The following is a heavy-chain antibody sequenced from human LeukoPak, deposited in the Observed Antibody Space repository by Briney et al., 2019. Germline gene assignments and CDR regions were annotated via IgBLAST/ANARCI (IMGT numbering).Heavy chain of an antibody. D-gene: IGHD6-13*01. J-gene: IGHJ4*02. CDR1: GFAFSSYA. CDR3: AKPYSGIAGAFDY. Sequence: GGSLRLSRAASGFAFSSYAMSWVRQAPGKGLEWVSGISDSGGSAYYADSVKGRFTISRDNSKNTLYLQMNSLRADDTAGYYCAKPYSGIAGAFDYWGQGTLVTVSS. V-gene: IGHV3-23*01. CDR2: ISDSGGSA.